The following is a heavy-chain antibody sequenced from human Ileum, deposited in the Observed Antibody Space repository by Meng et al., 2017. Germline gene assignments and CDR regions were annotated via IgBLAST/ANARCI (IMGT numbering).Heavy chain of an antibody. J-gene: IGHJ4*02. V-gene: IGHV4-4*02. CDR1: GGSISSSSW. D-gene: IGHD1-7*01. Sequence: LQETGTELVKPSGAHPRPCAVYGGSISSSSWWSWVAQPPRKGLEWIGEIYHSGSTNYNPSLKSRVTISVDKSKNQFSLKLSSVTAADTAVYYCASLRYNWNYSADYWGQGTLVTVSS. CDR2: IYHSGST. CDR3: ASLRYNWNYSADY.